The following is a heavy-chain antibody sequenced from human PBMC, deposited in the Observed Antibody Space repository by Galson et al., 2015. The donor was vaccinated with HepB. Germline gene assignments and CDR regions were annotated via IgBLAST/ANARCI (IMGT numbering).Heavy chain of an antibody. J-gene: IGHJ4*02. Sequence: SLRLSCAASGFTFGTYAMNWVRQAPGKGLEWVSLITGTGGIIRYADSVKGRFTISRDNSKNTLFLQMNSLRAEDTARYYCVKDREPDGLYDLDYWGRGTRITVSS. V-gene: IGHV3-23*01. CDR2: ITGTGGII. D-gene: IGHD5/OR15-5a*01. CDR3: VKDREPDGLYDLDY. CDR1: GFTFGTYA.